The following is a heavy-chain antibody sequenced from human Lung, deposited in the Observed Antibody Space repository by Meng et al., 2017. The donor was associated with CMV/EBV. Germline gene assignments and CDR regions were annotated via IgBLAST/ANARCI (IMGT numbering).Heavy chain of an antibody. V-gene: IGHV4-4*07. CDR2: ISASGNT. D-gene: IGHD6-13*01. CDR1: GYSHTSSY. Sequence: QGHLQALGPELVKPSKPRSIHCSASGYSHTSSYWGWCRQPAGKGLEWIGRISASGNTRYNPSLKRRVTMSVDTSKNQFSLKLSSVTAADTAVYYCARDFGSSWYPNWFDPWGQGTLVTVSS. J-gene: IGHJ5*02. CDR3: ARDFGSSWYPNWFDP.